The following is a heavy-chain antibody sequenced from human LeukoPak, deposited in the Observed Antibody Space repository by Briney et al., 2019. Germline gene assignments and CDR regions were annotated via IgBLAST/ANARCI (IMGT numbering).Heavy chain of an antibody. CDR2: IYPGDSDT. CDR1: GYSFTSYW. J-gene: IGHJ4*02. Sequence: GESLQISCKGYGYSFTSYWIGWVRQMPGKGLEWMGIIYPGDSDTRYSPSFQGQVPISAAKSISTAYLQWSSLRASDTAMYYCARPPFSESSGYSDFWGQGTLVTVSS. D-gene: IGHD3-22*01. CDR3: ARPPFSESSGYSDF. V-gene: IGHV5-51*01.